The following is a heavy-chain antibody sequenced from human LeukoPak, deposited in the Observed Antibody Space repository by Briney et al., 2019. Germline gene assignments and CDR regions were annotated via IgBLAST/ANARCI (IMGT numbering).Heavy chain of an antibody. D-gene: IGHD3-22*01. J-gene: IGHJ3*02. CDR1: GVTFSSYA. CDR3: AKFQTNYYDSSGYYDAFDI. CDR2: ISGSGGST. Sequence: GGSLRLSCAASGVTFSSYAMSWVRQAPGKGLEWVSAISGSGGSTYYADSVKGRFTISRDNSKNTLYLQMNSLRAEDTAVYYCAKFQTNYYDSSGYYDAFDIWGQGTMVTVSS. V-gene: IGHV3-23*01.